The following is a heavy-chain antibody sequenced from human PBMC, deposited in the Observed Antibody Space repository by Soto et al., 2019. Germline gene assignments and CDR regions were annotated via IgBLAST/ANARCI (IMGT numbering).Heavy chain of an antibody. CDR2: IYYSGST. CDR3: ARGGYSGYDLYYYYYYYMDV. CDR1: GGSISSYY. V-gene: IGHV4-59*01. Sequence: SETLSLTCTVSGGSISSYYWSWIRQPPGKGLEWIGYIYYSGSTNYNPSLKSRVTISVDTSKNQFSLKLSSVTAADTAVYYCARGGYSGYDLYYYYYYYMDVWGKATTVTVSS. J-gene: IGHJ6*03. D-gene: IGHD5-12*01.